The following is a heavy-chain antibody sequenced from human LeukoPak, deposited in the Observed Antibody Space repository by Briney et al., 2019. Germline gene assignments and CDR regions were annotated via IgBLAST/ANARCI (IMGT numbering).Heavy chain of an antibody. V-gene: IGHV3-30*04. CDR2: ISYDGSNK. Sequence: GGSLRLSCAASGFTFSSYVMHWVRQAPGKGLEWVAVISYDGSNKYYADSVKGRFTISRDNSKNTLYLQMNSLRAEDTAVYYCARDRYCSGGSCYRYLPPEGWGQGTLVTVSS. J-gene: IGHJ4*02. CDR1: GFTFSSYV. CDR3: ARDRYCSGGSCYRYLPPEG. D-gene: IGHD2-15*01.